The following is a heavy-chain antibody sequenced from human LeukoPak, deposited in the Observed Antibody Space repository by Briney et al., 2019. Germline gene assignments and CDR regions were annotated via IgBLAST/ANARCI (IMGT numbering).Heavy chain of an antibody. CDR3: ARVGIAAAVFDY. V-gene: IGHV3-48*03. CDR1: GFTFSSYE. Sequence: PGGSLRLSCAASGFTFSSYEMNWVRQAPGEGLEWVSYISSSGSTIYYADPVKGRFTISRDNAKNSLYLQMNSLRAEDTAVYYCARVGIAAAVFDYWGQGTLVTVSS. J-gene: IGHJ4*02. D-gene: IGHD6-13*01. CDR2: ISSSGSTI.